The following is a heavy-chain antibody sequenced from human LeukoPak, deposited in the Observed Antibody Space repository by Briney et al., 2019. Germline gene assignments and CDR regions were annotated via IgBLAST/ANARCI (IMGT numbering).Heavy chain of an antibody. CDR3: ARDFVAPTYYYGMDV. J-gene: IGHJ6*02. V-gene: IGHV3-21*01. D-gene: IGHD5-12*01. Sequence: GGSLRLSCAASGFTFSSYSMNWVRQAPGKGLEWVSSISSSSSYIYYADSVKGRFTISRDNAKNSLYLQMNSLRAEDTAVYYCARDFVAPTYYYGMDVWGQGTTVTVSS. CDR1: GFTFSSYS. CDR2: ISSSSSYI.